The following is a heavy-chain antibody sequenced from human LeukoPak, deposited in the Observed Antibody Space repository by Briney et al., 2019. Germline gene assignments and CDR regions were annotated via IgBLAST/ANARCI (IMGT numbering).Heavy chain of an antibody. J-gene: IGHJ4*02. CDR3: ARQLGIAVAGTGPIDY. V-gene: IGHV4-39*01. D-gene: IGHD6-19*01. CDR2: IYYSGST. CDR1: GGXISSSSYY. Sequence: PSETLSLTCTVSGGXISSSSYYWGWIRQPPGKRLEWIGSIYYSGSTYYNPSLKSRVTISVDTSKNQFSLKLSSVTAADTAVYYCARQLGIAVAGTGPIDYWGQGTLVTVSS.